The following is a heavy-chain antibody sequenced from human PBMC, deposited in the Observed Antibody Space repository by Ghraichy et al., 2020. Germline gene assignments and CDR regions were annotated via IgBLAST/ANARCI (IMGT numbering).Heavy chain of an antibody. CDR3: ARDTDLKWSAPHYCDN. D-gene: IGHD2-15*01. Sequence: ASVKVSCKASGYTFTSYYIHWVRQAPGQGLEWMGLINANTGATNYAQKYQGRVTMTRDTSTGTVYMELTSLRSEDTAVYYCARDTDLKWSAPHYCDNWGQGPLVAVPS. CDR1: GYTFTSYY. V-gene: IGHV1-46*01. CDR2: INANTGAT. J-gene: IGHJ4*02.